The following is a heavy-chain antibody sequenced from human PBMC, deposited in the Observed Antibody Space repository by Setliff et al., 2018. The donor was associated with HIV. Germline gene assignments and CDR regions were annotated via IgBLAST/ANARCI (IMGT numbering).Heavy chain of an antibody. Sequence: SSETLSLTCTVSGGSISRGSYYRSWIRQPAGKGLEWIGHIYTSGRTNYNPSLKSRVTISVDTSKNNFSLKLSSLTSADTAVYYCAREGIEYYYDSSGPNWFDPWGQGTLFTVSS. V-gene: IGHV4-61*09. CDR1: GGSISRGSYY. J-gene: IGHJ5*02. CDR3: AREGIEYYYDSSGPNWFDP. D-gene: IGHD3-22*01. CDR2: IYTSGRT.